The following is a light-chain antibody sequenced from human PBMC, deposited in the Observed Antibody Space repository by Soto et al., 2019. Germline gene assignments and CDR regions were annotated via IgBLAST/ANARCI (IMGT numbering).Light chain of an antibody. CDR2: AAS. V-gene: IGKV1-5*01. CDR3: QQYNRLIT. CDR1: QTISSW. Sequence: DIQMTQSPSTLSASVGDRVTITCRASQTISSWLAWYQQKPGKAPKLLIYAASTLESGVSSRFSGRGSGTEFTLTINSLQPEDFATYYCQQYNRLITFGQGTRLEIK. J-gene: IGKJ5*01.